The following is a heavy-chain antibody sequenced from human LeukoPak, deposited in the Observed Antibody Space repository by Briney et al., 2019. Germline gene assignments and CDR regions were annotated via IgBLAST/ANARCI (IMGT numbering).Heavy chain of an antibody. Sequence: SETLSLTCNVSGDSITSDYWSWIRQSPEKGLEWIGFIFYSGTTSYNPSLQSRVTISMDTSKSQFSLKLSSVTAADTAVYYCARTRPQDHATSYMDVWGKGTTVTVPS. CDR2: IFYSGTT. V-gene: IGHV4-59*08. CDR3: ARTRPQDHATSYMDV. CDR1: GDSITSDY. D-gene: IGHD1-26*01. J-gene: IGHJ6*03.